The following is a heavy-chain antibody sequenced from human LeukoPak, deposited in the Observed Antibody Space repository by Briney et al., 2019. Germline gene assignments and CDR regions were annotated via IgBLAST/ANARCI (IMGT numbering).Heavy chain of an antibody. J-gene: IGHJ4*02. CDR2: IYYSGST. V-gene: IGHV4-59*01. CDR1: GGSISSYY. D-gene: IGHD2-21*01. CDR3: ARDPRIGYSDY. Sequence: PSETLSLTCTVSGGSISSYYWSWIRQPPGKGLEWIGYIYYSGSTNYNPSLKSRVTISVDTSKNQFSLKLSPVTAADTAVYYCARDPRIGYSDYWGQGTLVTVSS.